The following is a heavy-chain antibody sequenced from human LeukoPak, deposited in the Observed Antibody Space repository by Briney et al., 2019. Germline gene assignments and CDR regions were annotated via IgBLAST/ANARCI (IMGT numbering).Heavy chain of an antibody. J-gene: IGHJ5*02. CDR1: GITFSNYA. CDR3: AKDPDYGDYGTDNWFDP. Sequence: PGASLRLSCAVSGITFSNYAMSWVRQAPGKGLEWVAAISGSGGSTYYADSVKGRFTISRDNSKNTLYLQMNSLRAEDTAVYYCAKDPDYGDYGTDNWFDPWGQGTLVTVSS. D-gene: IGHD4-17*01. V-gene: IGHV3-23*01. CDR2: ISGSGGST.